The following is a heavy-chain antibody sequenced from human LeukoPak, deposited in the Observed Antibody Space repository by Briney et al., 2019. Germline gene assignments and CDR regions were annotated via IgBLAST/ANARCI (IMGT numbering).Heavy chain of an antibody. Sequence: SETLSLTCTVSGGSISSYYWSWIRQPPGKGLEWIGYIYYSGSTNYNPSLKSRVTISVDTSKNQFSLKLSSVTAADTAVHYCATSGVNSSGWYFTWGQGTLVTVSS. D-gene: IGHD6-19*01. CDR2: IYYSGST. CDR1: GGSISSYY. V-gene: IGHV4-59*01. CDR3: ATSGVNSSGWYFT. J-gene: IGHJ4*02.